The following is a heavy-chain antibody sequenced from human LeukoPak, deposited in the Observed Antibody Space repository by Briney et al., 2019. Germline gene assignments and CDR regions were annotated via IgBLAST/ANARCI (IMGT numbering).Heavy chain of an antibody. V-gene: IGHV6-1*01. CDR1: GDSVSSNSAA. D-gene: IGHD1-14*01. Sequence: SQTLSLTCAVSGDSVSSNSAAWNWVRQSPSRGLEWLGRTYYRSKWYNDYAVSVKSRITINPDTSKNQFSLQLNSVTPEDTAVYYCVRDDGIGLDAFDVWSPGTMVTVSS. J-gene: IGHJ3*01. CDR2: TYYRSKWYN. CDR3: VRDDGIGLDAFDV.